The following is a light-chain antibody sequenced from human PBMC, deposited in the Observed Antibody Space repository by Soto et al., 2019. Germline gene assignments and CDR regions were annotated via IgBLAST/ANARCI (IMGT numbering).Light chain of an antibody. CDR2: EVN. CDR3: SSYAGKNNLL. V-gene: IGLV2-8*01. J-gene: IGLJ3*02. Sequence: QSALTQPPSASGSPGQSVTISCTGTSSDVGKYKFVSWYQQHTGKAPKVIIYEVNNRPSGVHDRFSGSKSANTASLTVSWLRAEDEADYYCSSYAGKNNLLFGGGTKVTVL. CDR1: SSDVGKYKF.